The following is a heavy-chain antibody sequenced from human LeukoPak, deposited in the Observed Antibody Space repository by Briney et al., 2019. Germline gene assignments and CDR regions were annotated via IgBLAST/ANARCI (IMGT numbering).Heavy chain of an antibody. CDR3: ARHPDYYDSSGYYGNFDY. D-gene: IGHD3-22*01. CDR2: IYYSGST. V-gene: IGHV4-39*01. CDR1: GGSISSSSYY. J-gene: IGHJ4*02. Sequence: WETLSLTCTVSGGSISSSSYYWGWIRQPPGKGLGWVGSIYYSGSTYYNPSLKSRVTISVDTSKNQFSLKLSSVTAADTAVYYCARHPDYYDSSGYYGNFDYWGQGTLVTVSS.